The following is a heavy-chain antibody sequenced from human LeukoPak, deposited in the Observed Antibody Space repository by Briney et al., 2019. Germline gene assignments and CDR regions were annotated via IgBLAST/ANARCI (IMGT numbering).Heavy chain of an antibody. D-gene: IGHD3-16*01. CDR2: INHNGNVN. CDR3: ARGGGLDV. CDR1: GFTFSSYW. Sequence: GWSLRLSCAASGFTFSSYWMNWARQAPGKGLEWVASINHNGNVNYYVDSVKGRFTISRDNAKNSLYLQMSNLRAEDTAVYFCARGGGLDVWGQGATVTVSS. J-gene: IGHJ6*02. V-gene: IGHV3-7*03.